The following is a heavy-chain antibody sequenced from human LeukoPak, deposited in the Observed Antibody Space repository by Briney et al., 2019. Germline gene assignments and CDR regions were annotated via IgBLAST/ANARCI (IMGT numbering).Heavy chain of an antibody. CDR3: ARQRRIRENWFDP. V-gene: IGHV1-18*01. CDR1: GYTFTSYG. CDR2: ISAYNGNT. Sequence: ASVKVSCKASGYTFTSYGISWVRQAPGQGLEWMGWISAYNGNTNYAQKLQGRVTMTTDTSTSTAYMELSSLRSEDTAVYYCARQRRIRENWFDPWGQGTLVTVSS. J-gene: IGHJ5*02. D-gene: IGHD2/OR15-2a*01.